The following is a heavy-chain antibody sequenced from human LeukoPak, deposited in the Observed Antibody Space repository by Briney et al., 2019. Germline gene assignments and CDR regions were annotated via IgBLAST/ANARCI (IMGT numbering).Heavy chain of an antibody. CDR1: GGSISSYY. J-gene: IGHJ4*02. V-gene: IGHV4-59*01. CDR3: ARLRGYSGYDSYYFDY. CDR2: IYYSGST. Sequence: SETLPLTCTVSGGSISSYYWSWIRQPPGKGLEWIGYIYYSGSTNYNPSLKSRVTISVDTSKNQFSLKLSSVTAADTAVYYCARLRGYSGYDSYYFDYWGQGTLVTSPQ. D-gene: IGHD5-12*01.